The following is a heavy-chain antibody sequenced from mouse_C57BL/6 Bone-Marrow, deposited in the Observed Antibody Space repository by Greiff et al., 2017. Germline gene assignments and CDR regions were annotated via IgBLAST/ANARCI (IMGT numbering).Heavy chain of an antibody. CDR3: APYSYGRNYGDY. J-gene: IGHJ2*01. CDR1: GFNIKNTY. D-gene: IGHD1-1*01. CDR2: IDPANGNT. Sequence: EVQLQQSVAELVRPGASVKLSCTASGFNIKNTYMHWVKQRPEQGLEWIGRIDPANGNTKYAPKFQGKATITADTFSNTAYLQLSHLTSEDTAIYSFAPYSYGRNYGDYWGQGTTLTVSS. V-gene: IGHV14-3*01.